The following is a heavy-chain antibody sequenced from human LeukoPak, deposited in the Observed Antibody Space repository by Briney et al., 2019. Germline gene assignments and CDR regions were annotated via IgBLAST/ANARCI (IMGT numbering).Heavy chain of an antibody. CDR1: GFTFSSYS. CDR2: ISSSSSTI. J-gene: IGHJ3*02. Sequence: GGSLRLSCAASGFTFSSYSMNWVRQAPGKGLEWVSYISSSSSTIYYADSVKGRFTISRDNAKNSLYLQMNSLRAEDTAVYYCASFGIAAGGAFDIWGQGTMVTVSS. CDR3: ASFGIAAGGAFDI. D-gene: IGHD6-13*01. V-gene: IGHV3-48*01.